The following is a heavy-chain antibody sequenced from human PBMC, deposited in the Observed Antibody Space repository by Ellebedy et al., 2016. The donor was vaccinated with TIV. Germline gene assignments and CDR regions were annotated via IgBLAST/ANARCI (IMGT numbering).Heavy chain of an antibody. Sequence: MPSETLSLTCAVSGGSFSDYYWSWIRQPPGKGLEWLGEINHRGTTNYSPSLQSRVAITVDTSKNQFSPKLNSVTAADTAMYYCARRGYCSAGSCYATPQIDPWGQGTLVTVSS. CDR2: INHRGTT. CDR3: ARRGYCSAGSCYATPQIDP. V-gene: IGHV4-34*01. D-gene: IGHD2-15*01. CDR1: GGSFSDYY. J-gene: IGHJ5*02.